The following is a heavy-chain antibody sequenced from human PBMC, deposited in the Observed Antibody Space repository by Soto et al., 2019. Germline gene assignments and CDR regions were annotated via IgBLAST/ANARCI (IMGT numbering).Heavy chain of an antibody. V-gene: IGHV1-69*12. CDR3: ARGANTAIVTRWFDP. J-gene: IGHJ5*02. Sequence: QVQLVQSGAEVKKPGSSVKVSCKASGGSFSRYAISWVRQAPGQGLEWMGGIIPIFGTANYAQKFQGRVTITADESTSTAYMEMSSLRSEDTAVSYCARGANTAIVTRWFDPWGQGTLVTVSS. CDR1: GGSFSRYA. D-gene: IGHD5-18*01. CDR2: IIPIFGTA.